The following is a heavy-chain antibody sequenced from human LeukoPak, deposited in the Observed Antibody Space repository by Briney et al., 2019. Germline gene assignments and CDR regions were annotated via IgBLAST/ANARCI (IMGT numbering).Heavy chain of an antibody. Sequence: GGSLRLSCAASGFTFSSYGMHWVRQAPGKGLEWVAVIWYDGSNKYYADSVKGRFTISRDNSKNTLYLQMNSLRAEDTAVYYCAKDRGSSGYYQGGDFDYWGQGTLVTVSS. D-gene: IGHD3-22*01. CDR3: AKDRGSSGYYQGGDFDY. V-gene: IGHV3-33*06. CDR1: GFTFSSYG. J-gene: IGHJ4*02. CDR2: IWYDGSNK.